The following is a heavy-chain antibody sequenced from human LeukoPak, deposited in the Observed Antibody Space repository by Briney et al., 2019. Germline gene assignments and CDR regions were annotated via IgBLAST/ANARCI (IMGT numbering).Heavy chain of an antibody. D-gene: IGHD1-14*01. Sequence: ASVKVSCKASGYTFTAYYMHWVRQAPGQGLKWVARINPNSGDTNYAQKFQGRVTMTRDTSISTVYMELTGLRSDDTAMYYCARDVSGISSATDTFDMWGQGTVVTVSS. V-gene: IGHV1-2*06. CDR3: ARDVSGISSATDTFDM. J-gene: IGHJ3*02. CDR1: GYTFTAYY. CDR2: INPNSGDT.